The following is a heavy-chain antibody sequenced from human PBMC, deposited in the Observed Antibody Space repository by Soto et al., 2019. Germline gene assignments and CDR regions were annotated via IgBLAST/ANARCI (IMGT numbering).Heavy chain of an antibody. D-gene: IGHD3-10*01. CDR1: GGPISSGDHQ. J-gene: IGHJ5*01. CDR3: VRGAWFGELALDS. V-gene: IGHV4-30-4*01. CDR2: ITYSGST. Sequence: QVQLLQSGPGLVKPSQTLSLTCTVSGGPISSGDHQWNWIRQSPGKGLEWMGHITYSGSTYSKPSLSVRCTISVDTSNNQILWRLTSVTAADTAVYYCVRGAWFGELALDSWGQGTLVTVSS.